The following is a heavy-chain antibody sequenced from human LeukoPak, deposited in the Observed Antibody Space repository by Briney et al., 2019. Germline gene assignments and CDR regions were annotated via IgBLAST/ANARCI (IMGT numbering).Heavy chain of an antibody. CDR3: AKVTGTTGYYYMDV. J-gene: IGHJ6*03. CDR1: GFTFSSYG. V-gene: IGHV3-33*06. Sequence: GGSLRLSCAASGFTFSSYGMHWVRQAPGKGLEWVAVIWYDGSNKYYADSVKGRFTISRDNSKNTLYLQMNSLRAEDTAVYYCAKVTGTTGYYYMDVWGKETTVTVSS. D-gene: IGHD1-20*01. CDR2: IWYDGSNK.